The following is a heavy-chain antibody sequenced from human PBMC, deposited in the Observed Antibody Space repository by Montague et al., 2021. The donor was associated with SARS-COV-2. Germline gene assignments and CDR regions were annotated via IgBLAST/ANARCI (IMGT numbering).Heavy chain of an antibody. D-gene: IGHD1-26*01. CDR1: GFTFGDYA. J-gene: IGHJ4*02. CDR3: AKGVGQKSSAVDY. V-gene: IGHV3-9*01. Sequence: SLRLSCAASGFTFGDYAMHWVRQAPGKGLEWVSGISWNSGSIGYADSVKGRFTISRDNAKNTLYLQMNSLRAEDTAVYYCAKGVGQKSSAVDYWGQGAQVTVSS. CDR2: ISWNSGSI.